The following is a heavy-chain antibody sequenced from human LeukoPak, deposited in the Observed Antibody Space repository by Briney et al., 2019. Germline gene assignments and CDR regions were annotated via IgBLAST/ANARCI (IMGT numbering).Heavy chain of an antibody. D-gene: IGHD2-15*01. J-gene: IGHJ3*01. Sequence: GGSLRLSCAASGFSVRDNYMSWVRQAPGKGLQWVSVIYSGGSTNYADSVKGRFTISRDKSKNTLYLQMNNLRAVDTAVYYCAREKKCSGGSCYGDAFDLWGQGTMVTVSS. CDR1: GFSVRDNY. CDR2: IYSGGST. CDR3: AREKKCSGGSCYGDAFDL. V-gene: IGHV3-66*01.